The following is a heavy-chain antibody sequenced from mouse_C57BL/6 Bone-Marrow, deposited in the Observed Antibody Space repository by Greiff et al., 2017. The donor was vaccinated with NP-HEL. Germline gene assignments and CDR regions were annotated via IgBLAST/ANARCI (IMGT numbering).Heavy chain of an antibody. V-gene: IGHV5-6*02. CDR2: ISSGGSYT. CDR3: ARHRNGNYLPWFAY. J-gene: IGHJ3*01. CDR1: GFTFSSYG. D-gene: IGHD2-1*01. Sequence: EVKLVESGGDLVKPGGSLKLSCAASGFTFSSYGMSWVRQTPDKRLEWVATISSGGSYTYYPDSVKGRFTISRDNAKNTLYLQMSSLKSEDTAMYYCARHRNGNYLPWFAYWGQGTLVTVSA.